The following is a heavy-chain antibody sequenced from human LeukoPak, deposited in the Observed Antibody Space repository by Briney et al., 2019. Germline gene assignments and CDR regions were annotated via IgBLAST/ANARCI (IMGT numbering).Heavy chain of an antibody. CDR2: IWYDVSNK. V-gene: IGHV3-33*01. CDR1: GITFSSFG. CDR3: ARDGTVTSGPFDP. J-gene: IGHJ5*01. Sequence: PGTSETLLCAASGITFSSFGMDWVRQAPGKGLEWVAFIWYDVSNKHDADSVKGRFTISRDNSKNTLYLQMNSLRVEDTAVYYCARDGTVTSGPFDPWGKRVIVTVSS. D-gene: IGHD4-11*01.